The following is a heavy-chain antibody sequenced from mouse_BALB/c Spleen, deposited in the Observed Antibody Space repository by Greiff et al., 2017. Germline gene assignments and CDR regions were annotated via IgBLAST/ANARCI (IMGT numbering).Heavy chain of an antibody. CDR1: GYAFSSYW. Sequence: VQLQQSGAELVRPGSSVKISCKASGYAFSSYWMNWVKQRPGQGLEWIGPIYPGDGDTNYNGKFKGKATLTADKSSSTAYMQLSSLTSEDSAVYFCARSLYYVYEDFDVWGAGTTVTVSS. CDR3: ARSLYYVYEDFDV. J-gene: IGHJ1*01. CDR2: IYPGDGDT. D-gene: IGHD1-2*01. V-gene: IGHV1-80*01.